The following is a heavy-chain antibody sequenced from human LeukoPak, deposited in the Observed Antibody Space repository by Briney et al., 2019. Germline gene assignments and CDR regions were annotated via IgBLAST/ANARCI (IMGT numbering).Heavy chain of an antibody. D-gene: IGHD3-3*01. CDR3: ARSDYDFWSGFDY. J-gene: IGHJ4*02. V-gene: IGHV3-30-3*01. Sequence: GGSLTLSCAASGFTFSSYAMHWVRQAPGKELEWVAVISYDGSNKYYADSVKGRFTISRDNSKNTLYLQMNSLRAEDTAVYYCARSDYDFWSGFDYWGQGTLVTVSS. CDR2: ISYDGSNK. CDR1: GFTFSSYA.